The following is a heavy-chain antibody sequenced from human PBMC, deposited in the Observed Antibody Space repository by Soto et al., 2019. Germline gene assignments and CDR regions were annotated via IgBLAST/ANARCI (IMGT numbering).Heavy chain of an antibody. CDR2: INHSGST. Sequence: SETLSLTCAVYGGSFSGYYWSWIRQPPGKGLEWIGEINHSGSTNYNPSLKSRVTISVDTSKNQFSLKLSSVTAADAAVYYCAGGDYYHSSGYYFYYYTMDVWGQGTKVTVSS. CDR3: AGGDYYHSSGYYFYYYTMDV. J-gene: IGHJ6*02. D-gene: IGHD3-22*01. V-gene: IGHV4-34*01. CDR1: GGSFSGYY.